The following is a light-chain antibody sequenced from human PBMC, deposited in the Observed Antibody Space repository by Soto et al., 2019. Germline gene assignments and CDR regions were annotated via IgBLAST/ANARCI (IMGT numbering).Light chain of an antibody. CDR2: DAS. CDR3: QQFNSYPWT. J-gene: IGKJ1*01. CDR1: QGISSA. Sequence: AIQLTQSPSSLSASVGDRVTITCRTSQGISSALAWYQQKPGKSPKFLIYDASNLVSGVPSRFSGSGSGTDFTLTISSLQPEDFATYYCQQFNSYPWTFGQGTKVEIK. V-gene: IGKV1-13*02.